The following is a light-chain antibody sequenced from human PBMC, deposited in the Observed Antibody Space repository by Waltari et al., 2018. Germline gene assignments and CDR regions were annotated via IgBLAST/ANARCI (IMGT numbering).Light chain of an antibody. CDR3: QHHFRLPAT. CDR2: GAS. Sequence: IMLTQSPGTLSLSPGERATLSCRASQMISRYLACYQQKPGHAPRLLIYGASTRATGIPDRFSGSGSGTDFSLTISGLEPEDSAVYYCQHHFRLPATFGQGTKVEIK. V-gene: IGKV3-20*01. CDR1: QMISRY. J-gene: IGKJ1*01.